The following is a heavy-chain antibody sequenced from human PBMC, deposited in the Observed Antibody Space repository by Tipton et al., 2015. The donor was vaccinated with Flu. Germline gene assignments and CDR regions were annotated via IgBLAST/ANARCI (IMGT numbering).Heavy chain of an antibody. CDR2: TTYSGTT. Sequence: TLSLTCTVSGDSMGSYTWSWIRQPPGKGLEWIGYTTYSGTTSYNPTLQIRVSIAIDTSKNRFSLKLSSVTAADTAVYYCARLSGSRSYPLDYWGQGTLVTVSS. CDR1: GDSMGSYT. V-gene: IGHV4-59*08. J-gene: IGHJ4*02. D-gene: IGHD3-10*01. CDR3: ARLSGSRSYPLDY.